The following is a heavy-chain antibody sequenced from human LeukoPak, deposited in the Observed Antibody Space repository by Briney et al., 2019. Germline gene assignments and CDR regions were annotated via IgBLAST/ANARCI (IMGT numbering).Heavy chain of an antibody. D-gene: IGHD3-3*01. CDR1: GGTFSSYA. V-gene: IGHV1-69*04. CDR3: ARDDFWSGNAYYGMDV. Sequence: SVKVSCKASGGTFSSYAISWVRQAPGQGLEWMGRIIPILGIANYAQKFQGRVMITADKSTSTAYMELSSLRSEDTAVYYCARDDFWSGNAYYGMDVWGQGTTVTVSS. J-gene: IGHJ6*02. CDR2: IIPILGIA.